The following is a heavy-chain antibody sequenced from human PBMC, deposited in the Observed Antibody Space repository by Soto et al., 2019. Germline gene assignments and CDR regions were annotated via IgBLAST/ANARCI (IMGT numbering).Heavy chain of an antibody. Sequence: EVPLVESGGGLIQPGGSLRLSCAVSGFTVSTNYMSWVRQAPGKGLEWVSVIYSGGSTFYADSVKGRFTISRDNSKNTLYLQMNPLRAEDTAVYYCARGGGGYNPFDYWGQGTLVTVSS. D-gene: IGHD5-18*01. J-gene: IGHJ4*02. CDR3: ARGGGGYNPFDY. CDR1: GFTVSTNY. CDR2: IYSGGST. V-gene: IGHV3-53*01.